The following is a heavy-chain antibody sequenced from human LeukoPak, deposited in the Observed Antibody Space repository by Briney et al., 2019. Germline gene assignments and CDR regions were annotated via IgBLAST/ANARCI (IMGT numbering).Heavy chain of an antibody. J-gene: IGHJ6*04. CDR3: ARDRGSLVLSGLWFGEPYHSSD. Sequence: SETLSLTCTVSGGSISSYYWSWIRQPAGKGLEWIGCIYTSGSTNYNPSLKSRVTMSVDTSKNQFSLKLSSVTAADTAVYYCARDRGSLVLSGLWFGEPYHSSDWGKGTTVTVSS. CDR1: GGSISSYY. CDR2: IYTSGST. D-gene: IGHD3-10*01. V-gene: IGHV4-4*07.